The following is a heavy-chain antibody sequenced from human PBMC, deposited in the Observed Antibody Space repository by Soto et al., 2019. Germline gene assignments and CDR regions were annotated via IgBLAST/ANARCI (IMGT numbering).Heavy chain of an antibody. CDR3: ARVPLTGYWGDCCYAMDV. D-gene: IGHD7-27*01. J-gene: IGHJ6*02. CDR1: GGIFSSYA. CDR2: SSAYNGRT. Sequence: ASVNVSGKTFGGIFSSYAISRVRQATGQGLEWMGWSSAYNGRTKDAQQNPGRFTLTTDTSTNTTYMELRSLRSDDTAVYFGARVPLTGYWGDCCYAMDVWGQGTTVTVSS. V-gene: IGHV1-18*01.